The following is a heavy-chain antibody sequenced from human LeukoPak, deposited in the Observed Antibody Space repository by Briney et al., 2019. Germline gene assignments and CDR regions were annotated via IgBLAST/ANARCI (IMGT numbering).Heavy chain of an antibody. CDR3: ATRGSSGWFPIDY. Sequence: SETLSLTCTVSGGSISSGDYYWSWIRQPPGKGLEWIGYIYYSGSTYYNPSLKSRVTISVDTSKNQFSLKLSSVTAADTAVYYCATRGSSGWFPIDYWGQGTLVTVSS. V-gene: IGHV4-30-4*08. CDR2: IYYSGST. D-gene: IGHD6-19*01. CDR1: GGSISSGDYY. J-gene: IGHJ4*02.